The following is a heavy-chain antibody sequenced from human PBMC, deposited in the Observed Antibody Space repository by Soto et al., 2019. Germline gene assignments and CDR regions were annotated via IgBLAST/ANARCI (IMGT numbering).Heavy chain of an antibody. V-gene: IGHV3-33*01. J-gene: IGHJ3*01. CDR1: TFTFSTYG. D-gene: IGHD6-13*01. CDR3: ARGRRLRADSSNPSFCP. Sequence: PGGSLRLSCAASTFTFSTYGMHWVRQAPGKGLEWVAVIWHDGSNKYYADSVRGRFTISRDNSKNTLYLQMDSLRVEDTAVYYCARGRRLRADSSNPSFCPWGQGTMVTVSS. CDR2: IWHDGSNK.